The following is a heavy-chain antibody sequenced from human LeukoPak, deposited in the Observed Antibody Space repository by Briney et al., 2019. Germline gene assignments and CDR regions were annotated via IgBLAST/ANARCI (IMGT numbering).Heavy chain of an antibody. V-gene: IGHV3-66*01. CDR1: GFTVSRNY. Sequence: GGSLRLSCAASGFTVSRNYMSWVRQAPGKGLEWVSVIYSGGSTDYKDSVKDRFIISRDNSENTLYLQMNSLRAEDTAVYYCAKEMATMNAFDIWGQGTRVTVSS. J-gene: IGHJ3*02. D-gene: IGHD5-24*01. CDR2: IYSGGST. CDR3: AKEMATMNAFDI.